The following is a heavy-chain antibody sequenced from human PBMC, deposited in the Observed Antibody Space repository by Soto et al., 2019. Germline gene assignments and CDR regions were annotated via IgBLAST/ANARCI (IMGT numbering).Heavy chain of an antibody. CDR1: GFTFSSYG. D-gene: IGHD2-2*01. CDR2: IWYDGSNK. J-gene: IGHJ4*02. V-gene: IGHV3-33*01. CDR3: ARAVVPAATYYFDY. Sequence: GGSLRLSCAASGFTFSSYGMHWVRQAPGKGLEWVAVIWYDGSNKYYADSVKGRFTISRDNSKNTLYLQMNSLRAEDTAVYYCARAVVPAATYYFDYWGQGTLVTVSS.